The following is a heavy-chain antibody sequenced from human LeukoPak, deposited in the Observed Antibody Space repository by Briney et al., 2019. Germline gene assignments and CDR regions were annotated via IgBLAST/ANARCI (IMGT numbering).Heavy chain of an antibody. CDR1: GGTFSSYA. Sequence: SVKVSCKASGGTFSSYAISWVRQAPGQGLEWMGGIIPIFGTANYAQKFQGRVTITTDESTSTAYMELSSLRSEDTAVYYCARDRNSIVVVISPFDYWGQGTLVTVSS. CDR3: ARDRNSIVVVISPFDY. D-gene: IGHD2-2*01. CDR2: IIPIFGTA. J-gene: IGHJ4*02. V-gene: IGHV1-69*05.